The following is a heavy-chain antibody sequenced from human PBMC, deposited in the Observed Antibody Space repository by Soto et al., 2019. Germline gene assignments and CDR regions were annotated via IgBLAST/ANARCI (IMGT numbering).Heavy chain of an antibody. CDR3: ARDLLDSSSWYVWGHY. CDR1: GFTFSSYS. D-gene: IGHD6-13*01. J-gene: IGHJ4*02. Sequence: GGSLRLSCAASGFTFSSYSMNWVRQAPGKGLEWVSSISSSSSYIYYADSVKGRFTISRDNAKNSLYLQMNSLRAEDTAVYYCARDLLDSSSWYVWGHYWGQGTLVTVSS. V-gene: IGHV3-21*01. CDR2: ISSSSSYI.